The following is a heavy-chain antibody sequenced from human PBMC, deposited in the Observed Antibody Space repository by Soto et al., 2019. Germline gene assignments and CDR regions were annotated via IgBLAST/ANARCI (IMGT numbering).Heavy chain of an antibody. CDR1: GGTFSSYA. D-gene: IGHD3-3*01. V-gene: IGHV1-69*13. CDR2: IIPIFGTA. J-gene: IGHJ4*02. CDR3: ARLGYDFPSRPY. Sequence: GASVKVSCKASGGTFSSYAISWVRQAPGQGLEWMGGIIPIFGTANYAQKFQGRVTITADESTSTAYMELSSLRSEDTAVYYCARLGYDFPSRPYWGQGTLVTVS.